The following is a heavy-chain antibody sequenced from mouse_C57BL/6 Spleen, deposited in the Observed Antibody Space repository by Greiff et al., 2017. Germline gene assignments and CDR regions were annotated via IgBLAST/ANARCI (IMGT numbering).Heavy chain of an antibody. Sequence: QVQLQQPGAELVMPGASVKLSCKASGYTFTSYWMHWVKQRPGQGLEWIGEIDPFDSYTNYNQKFKGKSTLTVDKSSSTTYMQLSSLTSEDSAVYYCASRIYDGYYDYWGQGTTLTVSS. CDR2: IDPFDSYT. D-gene: IGHD2-3*01. J-gene: IGHJ2*01. CDR1: GYTFTSYW. CDR3: ASRIYDGYYDY. V-gene: IGHV1-69*01.